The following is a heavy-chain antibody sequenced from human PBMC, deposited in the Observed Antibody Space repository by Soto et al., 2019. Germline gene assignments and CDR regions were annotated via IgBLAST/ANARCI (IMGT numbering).Heavy chain of an antibody. V-gene: IGHV3-23*01. D-gene: IGHD2-21*02. CDR2: VTANGGST. CDR1: GFTFSVYA. CDR3: ASLGVGDWANYYYYYGMDV. J-gene: IGHJ6*02. Sequence: LRLSCAATGFTFSVYAMTWVRQAPGKGLEWVSAVTANGGSTYSADSVKGRFTISRDNSENTLFLQMNSLRAEDTAVYYCASLGVGDWANYYYYYGMDVWGQGTTVTVSS.